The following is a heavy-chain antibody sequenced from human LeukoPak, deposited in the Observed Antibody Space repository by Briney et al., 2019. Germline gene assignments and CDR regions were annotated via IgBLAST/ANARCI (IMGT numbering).Heavy chain of an antibody. D-gene: IGHD5-12*01. CDR1: GGSISTSSHY. CDR2: IYYSGST. Sequence: SETLSLTCTVSGGSISTSSHYWAWIRQPPGKGLEWIGNIYYSGSTYYNPSLESRVSISVDTSKNQFSLKVTSVTAADTAVYSCAKTPHSAYDSWWFDPWGQGTLVTVSS. CDR3: AKTPHSAYDSWWFDP. J-gene: IGHJ5*02. V-gene: IGHV4-39*01.